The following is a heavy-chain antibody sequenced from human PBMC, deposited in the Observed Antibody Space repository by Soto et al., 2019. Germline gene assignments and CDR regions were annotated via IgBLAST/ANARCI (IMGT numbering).Heavy chain of an antibody. CDR1: VFSLITSGVG. V-gene: IGHV2-5*02. J-gene: IGHJ3*02. CDR3: AHRQTSVVRGANAFDI. CDR2: IYWDGDK. Sequence: QITLKESGPTLVKPTQTLTLTCTFSVFSLITSGVGVGSIRQPPGKALEWLALIYWDGDKRYSPSLTSRLTIAQDTSKNQVVLTMTNMDPVDTATYVCAHRQTSVVRGANAFDIGGQGTLVTVSS. D-gene: IGHD3-10*02.